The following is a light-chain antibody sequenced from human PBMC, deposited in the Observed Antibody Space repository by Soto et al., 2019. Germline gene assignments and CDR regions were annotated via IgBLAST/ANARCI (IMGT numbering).Light chain of an antibody. Sequence: QSALTQPASVSGSPGQSITISCTGTNTDVGTYNLVSWYQQHPGKAPKLMIYEVSKRPSGVANRFSCSKSGNTASLTISGLQAEDEADYYCCSYAGSSTYVFGTGTKVTVL. J-gene: IGLJ1*01. CDR2: EVS. V-gene: IGLV2-23*02. CDR3: CSYAGSSTYV. CDR1: NTDVGTYNL.